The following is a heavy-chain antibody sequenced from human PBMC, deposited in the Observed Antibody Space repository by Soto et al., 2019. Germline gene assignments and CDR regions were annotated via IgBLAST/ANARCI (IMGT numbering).Heavy chain of an antibody. V-gene: IGHV4-31*03. J-gene: IGHJ6*02. CDR3: TRDQGLLDGMDV. Sequence: SETLSLTCTVSGASISSGGYYWSWIRQHPGKGLEWIGYIYYSGSTYYNPSLKSRVTISQDTSKNQFSLKLSSATAADTAVYYGTRDQGLLDGMDVWGQGTTVTVSS. CDR2: IYYSGST. CDR1: GASISSGGYY.